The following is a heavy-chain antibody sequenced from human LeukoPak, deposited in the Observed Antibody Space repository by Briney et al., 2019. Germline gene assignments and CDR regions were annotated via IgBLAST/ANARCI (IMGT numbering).Heavy chain of an antibody. V-gene: IGHV3-64*01. CDR1: GFTFSSFA. D-gene: IGHD2-2*01. J-gene: IGHJ4*02. CDR3: ARSCSTTNCCAEY. CDR2: ISSNGGST. Sequence: GGSLRLSCAASGFTFSSFAMQWVRQAPGKGLEYVSAISSNGGSTYYANSVKGRFTISRDNSKNTLYLQMGSLRAEDMAVYYCARSCSTTNCCAEYWGQGTLVTVSS.